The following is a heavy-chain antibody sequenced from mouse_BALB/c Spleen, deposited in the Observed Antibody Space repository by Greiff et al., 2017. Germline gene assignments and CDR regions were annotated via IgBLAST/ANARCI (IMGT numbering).Heavy chain of an antibody. V-gene: IGHV3-6*02. CDR1: GYSITSGYY. CDR3: ARVITTAWNFDY. Sequence: EVKLVESGPGLVKPSQSLSLTCSVTGYSITSGYYWNWIRQFPGNKLEWMGYISYDGSNNYNPSLKNRISITRNSSKNQFFLQLNSVTTEDTATYYCARVITTAWNFDYWGQGTTLTVSS. CDR2: ISYDGSN. J-gene: IGHJ2*01. D-gene: IGHD1-1*01.